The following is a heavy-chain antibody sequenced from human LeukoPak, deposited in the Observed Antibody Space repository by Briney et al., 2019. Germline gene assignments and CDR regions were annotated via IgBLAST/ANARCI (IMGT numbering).Heavy chain of an antibody. CDR2: ITGSGGNT. J-gene: IGHJ4*02. D-gene: IGHD6-13*01. Sequence: PGGSLRLSCAASGFTFSSYAMSWVRQAPGKGLEWVSLITGSGGNTYSADSVKGRFTISRDNSKDTLYLQMSSLRAEDTVIYYCAQGTPTGYGTSWFDYWGQGTLVTVSS. CDR3: AQGTPTGYGTSWFDY. CDR1: GFTFSSYA. V-gene: IGHV3-23*01.